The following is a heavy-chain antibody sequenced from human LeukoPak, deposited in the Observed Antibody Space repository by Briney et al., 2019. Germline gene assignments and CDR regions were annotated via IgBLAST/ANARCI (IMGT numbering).Heavy chain of an antibody. V-gene: IGHV3-21*01. D-gene: IGHD2-2*01. J-gene: IGHJ4*02. CDR3: AREMAVPAASEAARRGY. CDR2: ISSSSSYI. Sequence: GGSLRLSCAASGFTFSSYWMSWVRQAPGKGLEWVSSISSSSSYIYYADSVKGRFTISRDNAKNSLYLQMNSLRAEDTAVYYCAREMAVPAASEAARRGYWGQGTLVTVSS. CDR1: GFTFSSYW.